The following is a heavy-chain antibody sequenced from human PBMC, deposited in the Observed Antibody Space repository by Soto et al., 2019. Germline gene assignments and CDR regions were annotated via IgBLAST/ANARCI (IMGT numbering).Heavy chain of an antibody. J-gene: IGHJ3*02. D-gene: IGHD3-22*01. CDR1: GGSISSGGYS. V-gene: IGHV4-30-2*01. CDR2: IYHSGST. CDR3: ARSSDDSSGPGAFDI. Sequence: SETLSLTCAVSGGSISSGGYSWSWIRQPPGKGLEWIGYIYHSGSTYYNPPLKSRVTISVDRSKNQFSLKLSSVTAADTAVYYCARSSDDSSGPGAFDIWGQGTLVTVSS.